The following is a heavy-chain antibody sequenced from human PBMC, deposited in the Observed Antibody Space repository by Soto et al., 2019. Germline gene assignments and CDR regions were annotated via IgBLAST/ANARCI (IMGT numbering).Heavy chain of an antibody. CDR3: ARGRYGTAMVY. Sequence: SETLSLTCAVYGGSFSGYYRSWIRQPPGKGLEWIGEINHSGSTNYNPSLKSRVTISVDTSKNQFSLKLSSVTAADTAVYYCARGRYGTAMVYWGQGTLVTVSS. V-gene: IGHV4-34*01. J-gene: IGHJ4*02. CDR1: GGSFSGYY. D-gene: IGHD5-18*01. CDR2: INHSGST.